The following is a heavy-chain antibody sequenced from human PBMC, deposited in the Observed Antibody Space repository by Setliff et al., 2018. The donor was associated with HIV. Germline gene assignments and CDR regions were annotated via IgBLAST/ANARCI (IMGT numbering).Heavy chain of an antibody. Sequence: GASVQVSCKASGYTFSSYGISWVRQAPGQGLEWMGWVSVYNGKTDYAQKLQGRVTMTTDTSTSTAYMELRSLRSDDTAVYYCARTIGLLWFGELDSWGQGTPVTVSS. V-gene: IGHV1-18*01. CDR2: VSVYNGKT. J-gene: IGHJ5*01. D-gene: IGHD3-10*01. CDR3: ARTIGLLWFGELDS. CDR1: GYTFSSYG.